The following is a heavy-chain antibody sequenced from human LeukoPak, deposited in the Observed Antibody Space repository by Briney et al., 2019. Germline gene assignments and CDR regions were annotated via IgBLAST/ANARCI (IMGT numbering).Heavy chain of an antibody. J-gene: IGHJ4*02. CDR1: GFTFSSYS. CDR3: ARGRNASDY. CDR2: ISSSSSYI. Sequence: GGSLRLSCAASGFTFSSYSMNWVREAPGKGLEWVSSISSSSSYIYYADSVKGRFTISRDNAKNSLYLQMNSLGAEYRAVYYWARGRNASDYWGQGTLVTVSS. D-gene: IGHD1-14*01. V-gene: IGHV3-21*01.